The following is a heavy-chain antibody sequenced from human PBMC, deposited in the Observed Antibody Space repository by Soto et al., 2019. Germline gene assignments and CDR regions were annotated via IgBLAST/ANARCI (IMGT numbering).Heavy chain of an antibody. CDR3: ARWDDYGASDQYHFDQ. D-gene: IGHD4-17*01. V-gene: IGHV1-69*06. J-gene: IGHJ4*02. CDR1: GGTFSSYA. CDR2: IIPIFGTA. Sequence: ASVKVSCKASGGTFSSYAISWVRQAPGQGLEWMGGIIPIFGTANYAQKFQGRVTITADKSTSTAYMELSSLRSDDAALYYCARWDDYGASDQYHFDQWGQGTLVTVSS.